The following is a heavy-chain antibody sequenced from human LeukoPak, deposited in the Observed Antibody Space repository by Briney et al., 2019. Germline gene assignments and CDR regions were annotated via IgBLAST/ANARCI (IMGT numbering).Heavy chain of an antibody. CDR3: AKVPTYYYGSGSYYRDY. CDR1: GFTFSSYA. V-gene: IGHV3-23*01. J-gene: IGHJ4*02. Sequence: GGSLRLSCTASGFTFSSYAVSWVRQAPGKGLELVSAISGSGGSTYYADSVKGRFTISRDNSKNTLYLQMNSLRAEETAVYYCAKVPTYYYGSGSYYRDYWGQGTLVTVSS. D-gene: IGHD3-10*01. CDR2: ISGSGGST.